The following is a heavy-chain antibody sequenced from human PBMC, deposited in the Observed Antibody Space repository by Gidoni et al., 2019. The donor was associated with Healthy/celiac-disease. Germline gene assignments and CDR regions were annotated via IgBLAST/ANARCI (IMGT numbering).Heavy chain of an antibody. CDR1: GFTFSDYY. D-gene: IGHD3-16*02. CDR2: ISSSGSTI. Sequence: QVQLVESGGGLVKPGGSLRLSCAASGFTFSDYYMCWLRQAPGKGLEWVSYISSSGSTIYYADSVKGRFTISRDNAKNSLYLQMNSLRAEDTAVYYCARDENYVWGSYRPEDYFDYWGQGTLVTVSS. J-gene: IGHJ4*02. V-gene: IGHV3-11*01. CDR3: ARDENYVWGSYRPEDYFDY.